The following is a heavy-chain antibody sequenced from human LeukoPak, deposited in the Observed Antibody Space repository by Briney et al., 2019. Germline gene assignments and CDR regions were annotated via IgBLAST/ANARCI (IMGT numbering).Heavy chain of an antibody. CDR1: GFTFNSYA. V-gene: IGHV3-23*01. Sequence: GGSLRLSCAASGFTFNSYAMAWVRQAPGKGLEWVSSISGSGGRAYYADSVKGRFTISRDNSWNTVSLQVKSLRAEDRAVYYCAKVPVWQQLVDYWGQGTLVTVSS. J-gene: IGHJ4*02. CDR3: AKVPVWQQLVDY. CDR2: ISGSGGRA. D-gene: IGHD6-13*01.